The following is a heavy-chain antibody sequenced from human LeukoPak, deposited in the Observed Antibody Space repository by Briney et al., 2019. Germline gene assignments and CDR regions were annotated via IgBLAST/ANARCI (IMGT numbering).Heavy chain of an antibody. V-gene: IGHV3-23*01. CDR3: AKSVVKSGTYIPFDS. Sequence: GGSLRLSCTVSGFTYSNYAMNWVRQAPGKGLEWVTDISGSGRSTYYADSVKGRFTIYRDKTKNTLYLQMNSLRAEDTAIYCCAKSVVKSGTYIPFDSWGQGTLVTVSS. CDR1: GFTYSNYA. D-gene: IGHD1-26*01. CDR2: ISGSGRST. J-gene: IGHJ4*02.